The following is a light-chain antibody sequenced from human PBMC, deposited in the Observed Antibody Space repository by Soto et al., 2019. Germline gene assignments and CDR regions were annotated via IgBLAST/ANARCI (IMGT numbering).Light chain of an antibody. V-gene: IGKV1-12*01. CDR3: QQAASFPHA. CDR1: EDISNW. J-gene: IGKJ2*01. CDR2: AAS. Sequence: EIQMTQSPSPVSAAVGDRVTISCRASEDISNWLACYQQKPGKAPKLLIYAASNLQSGVPSRFSGSGSGTEFTLTIKSLQPEDIATYYCQQAASFPHAFGQGTKLEIK.